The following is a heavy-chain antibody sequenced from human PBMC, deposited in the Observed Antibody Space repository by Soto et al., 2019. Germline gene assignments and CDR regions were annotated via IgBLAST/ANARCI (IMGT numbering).Heavy chain of an antibody. CDR3: VRWGSSSSWYNGMDV. D-gene: IGHD6-13*01. CDR1: GFTFRTYS. CDR2: ISSGSTYI. J-gene: IGHJ6*02. V-gene: IGHV3-21*01. Sequence: PGGPLRLSFSASGFTFRTYSMNWVRQAPGKGLEWVSSISSGSTYIYYADSLKGRFTISRDNAKSSLYLQMNSLRAEDTALYYCVRWGSSSSWYNGMDVWGQGTTVTVSS.